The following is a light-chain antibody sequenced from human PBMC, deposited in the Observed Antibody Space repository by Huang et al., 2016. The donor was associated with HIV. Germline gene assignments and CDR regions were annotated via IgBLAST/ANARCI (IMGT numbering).Light chain of an antibody. CDR2: SLS. CDR1: QSVDNN. CDR3: QHYRKRPPMYT. V-gene: IGKV3-15*01. J-gene: IGKJ2*01. Sequence: EVIMTQSPGTLSVSPRERATLSCKTSQSVDNNLTWYKQKPGQDPSLLLYSLSTRATGVPARFSCGGSGTEFTLTISSLQSEDFGIYYCQHYRKRPPMYTFGQGTKLQI.